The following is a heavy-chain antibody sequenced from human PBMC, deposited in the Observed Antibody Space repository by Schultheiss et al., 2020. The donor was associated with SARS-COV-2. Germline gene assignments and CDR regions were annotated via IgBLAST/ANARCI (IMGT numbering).Heavy chain of an antibody. CDR3: ARALAVDGMDV. CDR1: GGSFSGSY. CDR2: INHSGST. J-gene: IGHJ6*02. V-gene: IGHV4-34*01. Sequence: SETLSLTCAVYGGSFSGSYWSWIRQPPGKGLEWIGEINHSGSTNYDPSLKSRLTISLDTSKNQFSLKLTSVTAADTAVYYCARALAVDGMDVWCQGTTVTVSS.